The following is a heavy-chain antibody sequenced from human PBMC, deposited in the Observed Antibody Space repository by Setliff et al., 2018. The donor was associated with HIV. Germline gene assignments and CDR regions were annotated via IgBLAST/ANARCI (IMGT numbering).Heavy chain of an antibody. J-gene: IGHJ5*02. CDR2: IYYSGST. Sequence: SETLSLTCTVSGGSISSGGYYWSWIRQHPGKGLEWIGYIYYSGSTYYNPSLESRVTISVDTSKNQFSLKLSSVTAADTAVYYCASGGIVVVPAAILGGWFDPWGQGTLVTVSS. V-gene: IGHV4-31*03. CDR1: GGSISSGGYY. CDR3: ASGGIVVVPAAILGGWFDP. D-gene: IGHD2-2*01.